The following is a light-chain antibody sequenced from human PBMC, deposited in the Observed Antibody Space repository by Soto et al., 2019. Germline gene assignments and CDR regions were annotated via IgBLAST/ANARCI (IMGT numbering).Light chain of an antibody. Sequence: EIVLTQSPATLSLSPGERATLSCRASQSVSSYFAWYQQRPGQAPRLLIYDASNRATGIPARFSGSGSGTDFILTISSLEPEDFAVYYCQQRSDWRLTFGQGTKVEIK. V-gene: IGKV3-11*01. CDR3: QQRSDWRLT. J-gene: IGKJ1*01. CDR1: QSVSSY. CDR2: DAS.